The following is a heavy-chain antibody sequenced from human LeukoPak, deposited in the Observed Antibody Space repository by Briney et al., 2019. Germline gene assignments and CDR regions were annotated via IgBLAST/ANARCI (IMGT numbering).Heavy chain of an antibody. V-gene: IGHV1-69*06. CDR1: GGTFSSYA. D-gene: IGHD3-10*01. J-gene: IGHJ4*02. CDR2: IIPIFGTA. CDR3: ARSSGGSGDLDY. Sequence: GASVKVSCKASGGTFSSYAISWVRQAPGQGLEWMGGIIPIFGTANYAQKFQGRVTITADKSTSTAYMELRSLRSDDTAVYYCARSSGGSGDLDYWGQGTLVTVSS.